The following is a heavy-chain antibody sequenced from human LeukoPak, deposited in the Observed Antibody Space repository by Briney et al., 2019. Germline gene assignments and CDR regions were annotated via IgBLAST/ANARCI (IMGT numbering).Heavy chain of an antibody. V-gene: IGHV1-18*01. Sequence: GASVKVSCQASGYTFTNYDITWVRQAPGKGLEWMGWISTYDSNTNYAQKLQDKFTMTTDTSTSTAYMELRNLRSDDTAVYYCARGGGEPGDYWGQGTLVTVPS. CDR2: ISTYDSNT. CDR3: ARGGGEPGDY. D-gene: IGHD1-26*01. J-gene: IGHJ4*02. CDR1: GYTFTNYD.